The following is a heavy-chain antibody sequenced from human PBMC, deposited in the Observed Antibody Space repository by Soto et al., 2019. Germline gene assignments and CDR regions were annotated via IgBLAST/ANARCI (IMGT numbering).Heavy chain of an antibody. CDR3: ARDYSYSRSGSPAANLYYYNGMDV. J-gene: IGHJ6*02. V-gene: IGHV1-46*01. D-gene: IGHD3-10*01. CDR2: INPSGGST. CDR1: GYTFTSYY. Sequence: ASVKVSCKASGYTFTSYYMHWVRQAPGQGLEWMGIINPSGGSTSYAQKFQGRVTMTRDTSTSTVYMELSSLRSEDTAVYYCARDYSYSRSGSPAANLYYYNGMDVWGQGTTVTVSS.